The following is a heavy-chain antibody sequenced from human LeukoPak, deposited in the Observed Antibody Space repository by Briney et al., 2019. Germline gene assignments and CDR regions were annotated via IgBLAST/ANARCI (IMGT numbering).Heavy chain of an antibody. J-gene: IGHJ4*02. D-gene: IGHD1-14*01. CDR3: ARGKPFVDY. CDR2: IYASGST. CDR1: GGSIKTY. Sequence: SETLSLTCSVSGGSIKTYWSWIRQPAGKGLEWIGRIYASGSTNYNPSLKSRVTMSVDTSKNQFSLKLSSVTAADTAVYYCARGKPFVDYWGQGTLVTVSS. V-gene: IGHV4-4*07.